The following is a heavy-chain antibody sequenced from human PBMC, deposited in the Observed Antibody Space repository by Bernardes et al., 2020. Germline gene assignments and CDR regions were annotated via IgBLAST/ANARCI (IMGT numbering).Heavy chain of an antibody. D-gene: IGHD6-13*01. CDR3: ASQSRAPYSSSWYDRVY. CDR1: GFTFSSYA. V-gene: IGHV3-23*01. Sequence: GGSLRLSCAASGFTFSSYAMSWVRQAPGKGLEWVSGISGSGGSTYYADSVKGRFTISRDNSKNTLYLQMDSLRAEDTAVYYCASQSRAPYSSSWYDRVYWGQGTLVTVSS. J-gene: IGHJ4*02. CDR2: ISGSGGST.